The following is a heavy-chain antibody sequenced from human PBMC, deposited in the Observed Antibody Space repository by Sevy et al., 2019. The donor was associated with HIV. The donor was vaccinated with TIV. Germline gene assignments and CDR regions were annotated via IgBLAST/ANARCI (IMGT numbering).Heavy chain of an antibody. CDR1: GFTFSTYA. D-gene: IGHD2-15*01. V-gene: IGHV3-23*01. J-gene: IGHJ6*02. CDR3: AKGYCSGGSCPRDYYYYGMDV. CDR2: ISGSGRST. Sequence: GGSLRLSCAASGFTFSTYAMNWVRQAPGKGLGWVSSISGSGRSTYYADSVEGRFTISRHNSKNTVYLQMNSLRADDTAVYYCAKGYCSGGSCPRDYYYYGMDVWGQGTTVTVSS.